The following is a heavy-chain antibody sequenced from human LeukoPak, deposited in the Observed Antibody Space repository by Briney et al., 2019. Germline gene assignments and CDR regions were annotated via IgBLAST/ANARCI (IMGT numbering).Heavy chain of an antibody. CDR1: GFTFSSYA. Sequence: GGSLRLSCVASGFTFSSYAMHWVRQAPGKGLEWVAVIWYDGSNKYYADSVKGRFTISRDNSKNTLYLQMNSLRAEDTAVYYCARGVLYSSSWYDWFDPWGQGTLVTVSS. CDR2: IWYDGSNK. V-gene: IGHV3-33*08. J-gene: IGHJ5*02. CDR3: ARGVLYSSSWYDWFDP. D-gene: IGHD6-13*01.